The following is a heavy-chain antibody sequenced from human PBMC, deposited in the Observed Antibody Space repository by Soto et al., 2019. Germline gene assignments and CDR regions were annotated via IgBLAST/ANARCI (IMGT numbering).Heavy chain of an antibody. D-gene: IGHD6-6*01. J-gene: IGHJ3*02. V-gene: IGHV3-21*01. CDR1: GFSFRSYA. CDR3: AREDYSSSKAFDI. CDR2: ITNSGSFV. Sequence: GGSLRLSCEASGFSFRSYAMNWVRQAPGKGLEWVSSITNSGSFVYYADSVKGRFTISRDNANDSLFLQLNRLRAEDTAIYFCAREDYSSSKAFDIWGQGTTVT.